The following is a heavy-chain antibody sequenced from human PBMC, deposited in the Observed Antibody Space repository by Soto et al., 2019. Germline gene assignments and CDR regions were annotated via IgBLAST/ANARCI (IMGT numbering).Heavy chain of an antibody. J-gene: IGHJ4*02. CDR1: GYTFTAYA. CDR3: TRSAISPYGGLIGPFDY. Sequence: ASVKDSCKATGYTFTAYAMHCVRQAPGQRLEWMGWIKPANGNTKYSQKFQGRLTITSDTSANTVYMELSSLTSEGTAMYYCTRSAISPYGGLIGPFDYWGQGNLVTVSS. CDR2: IKPANGNT. D-gene: IGHD3-16*02. V-gene: IGHV1-3*01.